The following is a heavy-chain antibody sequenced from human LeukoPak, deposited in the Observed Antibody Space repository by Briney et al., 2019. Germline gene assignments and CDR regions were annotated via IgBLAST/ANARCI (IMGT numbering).Heavy chain of an antibody. J-gene: IGHJ1*01. Sequence: PGGSLRPSCAASGFTFSDYYMSWIRQAPGKGLEWVSYISSSSSYIYYADSVKGRFTISRDNAKNSLYLQMNSLRAEDTAVYYCARTDIVVVPAAHEPELAEYFPHWGQGTLVTVSS. D-gene: IGHD2-2*01. CDR3: ARTDIVVVPAAHEPELAEYFPH. CDR2: ISSSSSYI. V-gene: IGHV3-11*06. CDR1: GFTFSDYY.